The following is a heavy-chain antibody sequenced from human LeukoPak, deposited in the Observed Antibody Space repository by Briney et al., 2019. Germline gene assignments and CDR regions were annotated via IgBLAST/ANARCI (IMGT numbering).Heavy chain of an antibody. V-gene: IGHV3-9*03. Sequence: GRSLRLSCAASGFTFDDYAMHWVREAPGKGLEGGSGISWNSGSIGYADSVKGRFTISRDNAKNSLYRQMNSLRAEDMALYYCAKDGGSGLNYWGQGTLVTVSS. J-gene: IGHJ4*02. CDR3: AKDGGSGLNY. CDR2: ISWNSGSI. CDR1: GFTFDDYA. D-gene: IGHD6-19*01.